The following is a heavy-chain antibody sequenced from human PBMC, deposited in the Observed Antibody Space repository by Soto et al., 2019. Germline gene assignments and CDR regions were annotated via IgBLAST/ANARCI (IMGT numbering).Heavy chain of an antibody. CDR1: GYPVTAYY. D-gene: IGHD3-3*01. CDR3: ARGGGVGVAGSAAFDM. Sequence: QLHLVQSGAVVKKPGASVTVSCSASGYPVTAYYMHWVRQAPGRGLEWVGGINPATGAAKYTQTFQGGAPLARATSTGTVFIELGGLASEDPALFYCARGGGVGVAGSAAFDMWGQGTWVTVSS. V-gene: IGHV1-2*02. CDR2: INPATGAA. J-gene: IGHJ3*02.